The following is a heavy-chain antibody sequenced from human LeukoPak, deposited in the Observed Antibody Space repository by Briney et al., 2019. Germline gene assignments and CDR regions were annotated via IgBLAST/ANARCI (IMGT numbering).Heavy chain of an antibody. D-gene: IGHD3-3*01. J-gene: IGHJ4*02. CDR2: ISGSGGST. CDR1: GFTFSSYA. Sequence: GGSLRLSCAASGFTFSSYAMGWARQAPGKGLEWVSAISGSGGSTYYADSVKGRFTISRDNSKNTLYLQMNSLRAEDTAVYYCAKREDYDFWSGYYRTEENGYYFDYWGQGTLVTVSS. V-gene: IGHV3-23*01. CDR3: AKREDYDFWSGYYRTEENGYYFDY.